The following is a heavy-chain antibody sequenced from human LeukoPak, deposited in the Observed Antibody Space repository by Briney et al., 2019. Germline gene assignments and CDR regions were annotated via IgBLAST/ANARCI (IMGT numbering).Heavy chain of an antibody. J-gene: IGHJ4*02. V-gene: IGHV4-34*01. D-gene: IGHD6-19*01. CDR3: ASLPRSASGWLDY. CDR2: INHSGST. Sequence: RPSETLSLTCAVYGGSFSGYYWSWIRQPPGKGLEWIGEINHSGSTNYNPSLKSRVTISVDTSKNQFSLKLSSVTAADTAMYYCASLPRSASGWLDYWGQGTLVTVSS. CDR1: GGSFSGYY.